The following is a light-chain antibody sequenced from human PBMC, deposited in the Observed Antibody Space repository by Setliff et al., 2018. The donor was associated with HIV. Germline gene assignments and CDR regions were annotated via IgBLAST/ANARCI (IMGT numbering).Light chain of an antibody. CDR1: SSDVGTYNL. CDR2: EGS. Sequence: QSVLTQPASVSGSPGQSITISCTGTSSDVGTYNLVSWYQQHPGKAPKPMIYEGSKRPSGVSNRFFGSKSGYTASLTISGLQAEDEADYYCCSYAGSTLYVFGTGTKVTVL. V-gene: IGLV2-23*01. J-gene: IGLJ1*01. CDR3: CSYAGSTLYV.